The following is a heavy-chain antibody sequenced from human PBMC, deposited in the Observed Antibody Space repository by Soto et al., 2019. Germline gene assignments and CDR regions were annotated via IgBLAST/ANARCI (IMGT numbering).Heavy chain of an antibody. Sequence: QVQLQESGPGLVKPSQTLSLTCTVSGFSISSGGYYWSWIRQYPGKGLEWIGNIYYSGTTYYNPSLKRRLTISVDTSGNQFSLRLSSLTAADTAVYFCARAKTTVTSFDPWGQGTLVTVSS. D-gene: IGHD4-4*01. J-gene: IGHJ5*02. CDR1: GFSISSGGYY. CDR2: IYYSGTT. V-gene: IGHV4-31*03. CDR3: ARAKTTVTSFDP.